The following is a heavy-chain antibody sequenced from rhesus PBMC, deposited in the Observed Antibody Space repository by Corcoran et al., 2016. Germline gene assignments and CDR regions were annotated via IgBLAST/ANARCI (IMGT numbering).Heavy chain of an antibody. Sequence: QVQLQESGPGLVTPSETLSLTCAVSGVSFSIYWWHWIRQPPGKGLEWIGDIIGNSESDNYNPSLKSRVTISKDASKNQFSLRLTSVTAADTAVYYCLRGPYTSPFDYWGQGVLVTVSS. J-gene: IGHJ4*01. CDR2: IIGNSESD. CDR3: LRGPYTSPFDY. CDR1: GVSFSIYW. V-gene: IGHV4-80*01. D-gene: IGHD6-13*01.